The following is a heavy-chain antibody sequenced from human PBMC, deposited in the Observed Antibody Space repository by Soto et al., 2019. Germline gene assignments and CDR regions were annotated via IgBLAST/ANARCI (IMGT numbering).Heavy chain of an antibody. V-gene: IGHV3-43*01. Sequence: EVQLVESGGVVVQPGGSLRLSCDASGFIFDDFSMHWVRQAPGKGLEWVSLIGRDGINTYYADSVKGRFTISRDNSKNSLYLQMNSLTTEDTALCYCAKECGDASWASYDSWGQGTLVTVSS. CDR1: GFIFDDFS. CDR3: AKECGDASWASYDS. D-gene: IGHD2-2*01. J-gene: IGHJ4*02. CDR2: IGRDGINT.